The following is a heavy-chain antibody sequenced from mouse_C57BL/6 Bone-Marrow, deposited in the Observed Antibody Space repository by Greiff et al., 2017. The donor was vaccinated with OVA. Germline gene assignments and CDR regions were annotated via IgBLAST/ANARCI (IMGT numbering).Heavy chain of an antibody. CDR1: GYTFTSYW. V-gene: IGHV1-72*01. CDR2: IAPNSGGT. Sequence: QVQLQQPGAELVKPGASVKLSCKASGYTFTSYWMHWVKQRPGRGLEGIGRIAPNSGGTKYNEKFKSKATRTVDKPSSTAHMQLSSLKSEDSAVYYCARPWRGLYAMDYWGQGTSVTVSS. CDR3: ARPWRGLYAMDY. J-gene: IGHJ4*01.